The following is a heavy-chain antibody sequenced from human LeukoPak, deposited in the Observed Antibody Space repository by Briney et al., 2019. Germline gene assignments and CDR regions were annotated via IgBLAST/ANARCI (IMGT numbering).Heavy chain of an antibody. V-gene: IGHV3-66*01. J-gene: IGHJ4*02. CDR3: ARDWARGIAKDY. Sequence: GGSLRLSCAASGFTVSSNYMSWVRQAPGKGLEWVSVIYSGGSTYYAGSVKGRFTISRDNSKNTLYLQMNSLRAEDTAVYYCARDWARGIAKDYWGQGTLVTVSS. CDR1: GFTVSSNY. D-gene: IGHD2-21*01. CDR2: IYSGGST.